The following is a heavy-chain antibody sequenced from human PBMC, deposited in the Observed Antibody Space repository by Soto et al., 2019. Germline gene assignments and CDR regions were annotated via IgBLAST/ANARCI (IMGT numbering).Heavy chain of an antibody. J-gene: IGHJ3*02. D-gene: IGHD3-22*01. CDR3: ARATGYYDSSGYPEAFDI. Sequence: PGGSLRLSCAASGFTFSSYDMHWVRQATGKGLEWVSAIGTAGDTYYPGSVKGRFTISRENAKNSLYLQMNSLRAEDTAVYYCARATGYYDSSGYPEAFDIWGQGTMVTVSS. CDR2: IGTAGDT. V-gene: IGHV3-13*01. CDR1: GFTFSSYD.